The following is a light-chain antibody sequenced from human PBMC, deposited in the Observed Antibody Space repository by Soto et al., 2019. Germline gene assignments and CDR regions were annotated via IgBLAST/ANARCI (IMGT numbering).Light chain of an antibody. V-gene: IGLV2-8*01. J-gene: IGLJ3*02. CDR2: GVY. Sequence: QHHPGKAPKLILFGVYDRPSGVPDRFSGSKSGNTASLTVSGLQAEDEADYYCCFYSGSSKVTGSVCGLGILAEPVF. CDR3: CFYSGSSKVTGSVCGLGILAEPV.